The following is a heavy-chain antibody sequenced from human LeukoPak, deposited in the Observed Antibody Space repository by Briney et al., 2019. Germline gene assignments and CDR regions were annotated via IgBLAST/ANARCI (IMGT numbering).Heavy chain of an antibody. J-gene: IGHJ4*02. V-gene: IGHV1-2*02. Sequence: GASVKVSCKASGYTFTGYYMHWVRQAPGQGLEWMGWINPNSGGTNYAQKFQGRVTMTRDTSISTAYMELSRLRSEDTAVYYCATVKYDFWSGPFDYWGQGTLVTVSS. D-gene: IGHD3-3*01. CDR3: ATVKYDFWSGPFDY. CDR1: GYTFTGYY. CDR2: INPNSGGT.